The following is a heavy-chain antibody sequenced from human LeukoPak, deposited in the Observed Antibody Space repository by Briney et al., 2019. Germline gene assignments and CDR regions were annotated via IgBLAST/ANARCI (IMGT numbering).Heavy chain of an antibody. Sequence: KPSQTLSLTCTVSGGSISSGGYYWSWIRQHPGKGLEWIGYIYYSGSTYYNPSLKSRVTISVDTSKNQFSLKLSSVTAADTAVYYCARLIVSSNWFDPWGQGTLVTVSS. V-gene: IGHV4-31*03. CDR3: ARLIVSSNWFDP. D-gene: IGHD2-8*01. J-gene: IGHJ5*02. CDR1: GGSISSGGYY. CDR2: IYYSGST.